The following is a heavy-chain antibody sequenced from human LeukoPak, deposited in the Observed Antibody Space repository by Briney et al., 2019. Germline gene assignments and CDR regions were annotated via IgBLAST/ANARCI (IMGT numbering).Heavy chain of an antibody. CDR1: GYSFTSYW. CDR3: ARRGYYYDSSGYYYSWFDP. D-gene: IGHD3-22*01. J-gene: IGHJ5*02. CDR2: IYPGDSDT. V-gene: IGHV5-51*01. Sequence: GESLKISCKGSGYSFTSYWIGWVRQMPGKGLEWMGIIYPGDSDTRYSPSFQGQVTISADKSISTAYLQWSSLKASDTAMYYCARRGYYYDSSGYYYSWFDPWGQGTLVTVSS.